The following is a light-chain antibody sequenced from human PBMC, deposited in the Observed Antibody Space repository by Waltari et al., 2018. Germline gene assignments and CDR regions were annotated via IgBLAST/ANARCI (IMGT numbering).Light chain of an antibody. V-gene: IGKV1D-16*01. CDR3: QQYTSHPLT. CDR2: TIS. J-gene: IGKJ4*01. CDR1: QVITRW. Sequence: DIQMTQSPSSLSASVGDRVTITCRASQVITRWLTWYQQKPGKAPKSLISTISNLQTVVPSRFSGSGSGTEFTLTISSLQPEDIATYYCQQYTSHPLTFGAGTKVEIK.